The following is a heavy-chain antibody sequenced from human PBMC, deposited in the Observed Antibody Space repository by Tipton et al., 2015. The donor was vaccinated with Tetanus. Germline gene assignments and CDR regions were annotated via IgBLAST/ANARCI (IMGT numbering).Heavy chain of an antibody. CDR2: IYANGAT. J-gene: IGHJ6*02. CDR3: AKEGPYNWNPDYYYYYGMDV. V-gene: IGHV3-53*01. CDR1: GASMNNYY. Sequence: GLVKPSETLSLTCSVSGASMNNYYWSWVRQAPGKGLECVSMIYANGATSYADSVKGRFSISRDNSKNIVFLQMNALRVEDTAVYYCAKEGPYNWNPDYYYYYGMDVWGQGTTVTVSS. D-gene: IGHD1-20*01.